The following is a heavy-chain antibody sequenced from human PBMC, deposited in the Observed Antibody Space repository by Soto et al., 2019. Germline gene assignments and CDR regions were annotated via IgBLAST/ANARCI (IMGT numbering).Heavy chain of an antibody. CDR2: ISYDGSNK. J-gene: IGHJ4*02. CDR3: AKDTGDYDFGVVDY. Sequence: GGSLRLSCAASGFTFSSYGMHWVRQAPGKGLEWVAVISYDGSNKYYADSVKGRFTISRDNSKNTLYLQMNSLRAEDTAVYYCAKDTGDYDFGVVDYWGQGTLVTVSS. D-gene: IGHD4-17*01. CDR1: GFTFSSYG. V-gene: IGHV3-30*18.